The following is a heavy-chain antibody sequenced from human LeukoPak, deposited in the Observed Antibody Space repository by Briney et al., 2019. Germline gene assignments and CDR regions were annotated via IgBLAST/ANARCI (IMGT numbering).Heavy chain of an antibody. V-gene: IGHV3-48*02. J-gene: IGHJ4*02. D-gene: IGHD3-10*01. Sequence: GGSLRLSCAASGFAFSSYSMNWVRQAPGKGLEWISYITSSSTTIYYADSVKGRFTISRDNAKNSLYLQMNSLRDEDTAVYYCARGVREVPYYFDYWGQGTLVTVSS. CDR1: GFAFSSYS. CDR3: ARGVREVPYYFDY. CDR2: ITSSSTTI.